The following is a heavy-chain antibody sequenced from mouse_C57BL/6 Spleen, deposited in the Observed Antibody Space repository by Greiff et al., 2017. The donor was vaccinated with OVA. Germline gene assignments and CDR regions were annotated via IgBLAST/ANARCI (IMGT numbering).Heavy chain of an antibody. CDR1: GYTFTDYY. V-gene: IGHV1-26*01. CDR3: AYSNSILYAMDY. CDR2: INPNNGGT. D-gene: IGHD2-5*01. J-gene: IGHJ4*01. Sequence: VQLQQSGPELVKPGASVKISCKASGYTFTDYYMNWVKQSHGKSLEWIGDINPNNGGTSYNQKFKGKATLTVDKSSSTAYMELRSLTSEDSAVYYCAYSNSILYAMDYWGQGTSVTVSS.